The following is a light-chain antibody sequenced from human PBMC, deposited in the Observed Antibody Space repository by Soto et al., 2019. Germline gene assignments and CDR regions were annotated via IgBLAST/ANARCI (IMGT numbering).Light chain of an antibody. V-gene: IGKV1-39*01. CDR2: AAS. J-gene: IGKJ1*01. CDR1: QSISSF. CDR3: QQSYSTPRT. Sequence: DIQMTQSPSSLSASVGDRVTITCRASQSISSFLNWYQKKPGKAPKLLIYAASSLQSGGPSRFSGSGSGTDYTLTMSSLLPEDFATYFCQQSYSTPRTFGQGTKVEIK.